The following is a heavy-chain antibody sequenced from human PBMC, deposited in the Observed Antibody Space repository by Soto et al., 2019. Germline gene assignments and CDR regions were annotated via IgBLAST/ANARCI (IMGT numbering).Heavy chain of an antibody. CDR2: IYSGGST. CDR3: ARDFTYGSGNYLYYYGMDV. Sequence: GGSLRLSCAASGFTVSSNYMSWVRQAPGKGLEWVSVIYSGGSTYYADSVKGRFTISRDNSKNTLYLQMNSLRAEDTAVYYCARDFTYGSGNYLYYYGMDVWGQGTTVTVSS. J-gene: IGHJ6*02. CDR1: GFTVSSNY. V-gene: IGHV3-66*01. D-gene: IGHD3-10*01.